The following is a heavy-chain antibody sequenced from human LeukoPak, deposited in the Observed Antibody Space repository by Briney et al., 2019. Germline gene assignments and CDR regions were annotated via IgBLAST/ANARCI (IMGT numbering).Heavy chain of an antibody. CDR2: IYYSGST. CDR3: ARQNYGAAPLRY. Sequence: SETLSLTCTVSGGSISSYYWSWIRQPPGKGLEWIGYIYYSGSTNYNPSLKSRVTISVDTSKNQFSLKLSSVTAADTAVYYCARQNYGAAPLRYWGQGTLVTVSS. CDR1: GGSISSYY. J-gene: IGHJ4*02. V-gene: IGHV4-59*08. D-gene: IGHD4/OR15-4a*01.